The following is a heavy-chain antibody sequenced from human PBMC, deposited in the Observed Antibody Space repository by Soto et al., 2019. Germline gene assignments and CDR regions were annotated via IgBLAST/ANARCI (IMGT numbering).Heavy chain of an antibody. D-gene: IGHD3-10*01. CDR3: ARERTFGDNKHNYMDV. V-gene: IGHV3-33*01. CDR1: EFTFSRHG. J-gene: IGHJ6*03. Sequence: QVQLVESGRGVVQPGRSLRLSCAASEFTFSRHGMHWVRQAPGKGLQWVGVIWSDGSNEVYADSVKGRFIISRDNSKNTLYLQMNSLRAEDTAVYYCARERTFGDNKHNYMDVWGTGITVTVSS. CDR2: IWSDGSNE.